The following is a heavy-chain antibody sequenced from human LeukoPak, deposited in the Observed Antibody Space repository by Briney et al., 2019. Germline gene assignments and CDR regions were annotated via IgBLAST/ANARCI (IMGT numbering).Heavy chain of an antibody. CDR1: GYTFTNYY. V-gene: IGHV1-46*01. CDR3: ARDKSGWSKYHYYYYMDV. D-gene: IGHD6-19*01. CDR2: INPSGGST. Sequence: GASVKVSCKASGYTFTNYYMHWVRQAPGQGLEWMGIINPSGGSTSYAQKFQGRVTITADESTSTAYMELSSLRSEDTAVYYCARDKSGWSKYHYYYYMDVWGKGTTVTVSS. J-gene: IGHJ6*03.